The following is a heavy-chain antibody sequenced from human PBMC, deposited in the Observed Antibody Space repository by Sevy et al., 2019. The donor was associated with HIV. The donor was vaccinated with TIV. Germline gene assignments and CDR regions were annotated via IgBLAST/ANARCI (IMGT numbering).Heavy chain of an antibody. V-gene: IGHV4-39*01. CDR1: GGSISSSSYC. Sequence: SDTLSLTCTVSGGSISSSSYCWGWIRQPPGKGLEWIGSIYYSGSTYYNPSLKSRVTISVDTSKNQFSLKLRSVTAADTAVYYCARRSTTNLYYYYGMDVWGQGTTVTVSS. CDR3: ARRSTTNLYYYYGMDV. D-gene: IGHD1-7*01. J-gene: IGHJ6*02. CDR2: IYYSGST.